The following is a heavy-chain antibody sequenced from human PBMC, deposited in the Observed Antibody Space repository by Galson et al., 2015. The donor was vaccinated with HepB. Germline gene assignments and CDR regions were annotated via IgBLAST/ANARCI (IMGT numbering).Heavy chain of an antibody. D-gene: IGHD2-15*01. CDR2: ISYDGSNK. CDR3: AKSSRYCSGGNCRLHYYYSMDV. CDR1: GFTSSSYG. J-gene: IGHJ6*02. Sequence: SLRLSCAASGFTSSSYGMHWVRQAPGKGLEWVAIISYDGSNKYYADSVKGRFTISRDNSKNTLYVQMNSLRADDTAVYYCAKSSRYCSGGNCRLHYYYSMDVWGQGTTVTVSS. V-gene: IGHV3-30*18.